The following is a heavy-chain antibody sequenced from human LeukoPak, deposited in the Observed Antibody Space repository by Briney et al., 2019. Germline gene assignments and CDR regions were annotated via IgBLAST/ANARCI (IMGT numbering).Heavy chain of an antibody. J-gene: IGHJ4*02. CDR2: LSSSGGST. V-gene: IGHV3-23*01. D-gene: IGHD5-18*01. CDR3: EKAVPYSYGYFDC. Sequence: GGSLRLSCAASGFTFSSSAMGWVRQPPGKGLEWVSSLSSSGGSTYYADSVKVRFTISRDNSKNTLSLKMNSLRAEDTAVFYCEKAVPYSYGYFDCWGQGILVTLSS. CDR1: GFTFSSSA.